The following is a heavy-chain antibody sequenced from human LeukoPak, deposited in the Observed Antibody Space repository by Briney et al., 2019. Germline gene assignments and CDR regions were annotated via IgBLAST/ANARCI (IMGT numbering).Heavy chain of an antibody. V-gene: IGHV3-23*01. CDR3: AKDLGTTVTTGWFDP. D-gene: IGHD4-17*01. Sequence: PGTSLRLSCAATGYPFSSYGMSWVRQAPGKGLEWVSAISGSGGSAFYADSVKGRFTISRDNSKNTLYLQMNSLRAEDTAVYYCAKDLGTTVTTGWFDPWGQGTLVTVSS. CDR2: ISGSGGSA. J-gene: IGHJ5*02. CDR1: GYPFSSYG.